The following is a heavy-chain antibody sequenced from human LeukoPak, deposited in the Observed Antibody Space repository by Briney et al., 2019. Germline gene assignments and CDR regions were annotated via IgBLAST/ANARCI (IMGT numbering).Heavy chain of an antibody. D-gene: IGHD2-2*01. V-gene: IGHV4-4*07. Sequence: SETLSLTCTVSGGSISSYYWSWIRQPAGKGLEWIGRIYTSGSTNYNPSLKSRVTMSVDTSKNQFSLKLSSVTAADTAVYYCARTKVPYCSSTSCFYNWFDPWGQGTLVTVSS. CDR1: GGSISSYY. J-gene: IGHJ5*02. CDR2: IYTSGST. CDR3: ARTKVPYCSSTSCFYNWFDP.